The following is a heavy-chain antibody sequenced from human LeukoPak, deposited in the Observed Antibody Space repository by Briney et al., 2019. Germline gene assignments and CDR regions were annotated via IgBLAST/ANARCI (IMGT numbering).Heavy chain of an antibody. Sequence: PGGSLRLSCAASGLSVSDNYMTWVRQAPGKGLDWVSIIYPNGRTYYADSVKGRFTISRDNSTNTLNLQMNSLRVEDTAVYYCARAWTGDYWGQGTLVTVFS. CDR1: GLSVSDNY. J-gene: IGHJ4*02. CDR3: ARAWTGDY. D-gene: IGHD3/OR15-3a*01. V-gene: IGHV3-53*01. CDR2: IYPNGRT.